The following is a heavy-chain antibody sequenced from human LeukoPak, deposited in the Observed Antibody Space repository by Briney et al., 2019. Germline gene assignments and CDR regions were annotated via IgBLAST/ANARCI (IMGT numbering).Heavy chain of an antibody. J-gene: IGHJ4*02. Sequence: KPSETLSLTCAVYGGSFSGYYWSWIRQPPGKGLEWIGEINHSGSTNYNPSLKGRVTISVDTSKNQFSLKLSSVTAADTAVYYCARLEGYCSSTSCYPDYWGQGTLVTVSS. CDR1: GGSFSGYY. V-gene: IGHV4-34*01. CDR3: ARLEGYCSSTSCYPDY. D-gene: IGHD2-2*01. CDR2: INHSGST.